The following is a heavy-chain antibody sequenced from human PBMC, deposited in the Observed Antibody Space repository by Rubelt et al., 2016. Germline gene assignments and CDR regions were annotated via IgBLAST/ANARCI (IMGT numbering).Heavy chain of an antibody. J-gene: IGHJ4*02. D-gene: IGHD3-10*01. CDR2: VNHAAVT. V-gene: IGHV4-34*01. CDR3: ARGASPWYYGTNDYYHY. CDR1: GGSFSGYS. Sequence: CGEGLLKPSETLSLTCVVSGGSFSGYSWSWVRQPPGKGLEWIGDVNHAAVTVYSPSLKSRVTISLDTSKNHLSLRLDSVTAADTAVYYCARGASPWYYGTNDYYHYWGPGSQVVVSS.